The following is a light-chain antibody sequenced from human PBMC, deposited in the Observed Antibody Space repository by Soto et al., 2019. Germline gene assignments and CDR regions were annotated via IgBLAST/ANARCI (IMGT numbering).Light chain of an antibody. CDR1: QDIRTS. J-gene: IGKJ3*01. CDR3: QHYNNLPPFA. V-gene: IGKV1-33*01. CDR2: GAS. Sequence: DIQMTQSPSSLSASVGARVSITCQASQDIRTSLSWFQHKPGRAPKLLIYGASYLETGVPSRFRGSGSATDFTFTISSLQPEDIATYYCQHYNNLPPFAFGPGTIVDLK.